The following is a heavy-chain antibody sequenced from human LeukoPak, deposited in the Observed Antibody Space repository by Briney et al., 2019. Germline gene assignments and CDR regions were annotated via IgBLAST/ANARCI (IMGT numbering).Heavy chain of an antibody. CDR1: GGSISSSSYY. D-gene: IGHD5-12*01. CDR3: AGRGYSGYDLVY. V-gene: IGHV4-39*07. J-gene: IGHJ4*02. CDR2: IYHSGST. Sequence: SETLSLTCTVSGGSISSSSYYWGWIRQPPGKGLEWIGSIYHSGSTYYNPSLKSRVTISVDTSKNQFSLKLSSVTAADTAVYYCAGRGYSGYDLVYWGQGTLVTVSS.